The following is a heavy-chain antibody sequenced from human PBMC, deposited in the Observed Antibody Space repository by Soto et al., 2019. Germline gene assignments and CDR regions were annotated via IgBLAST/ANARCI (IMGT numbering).Heavy chain of an antibody. Sequence: QVQLVQSGAEVKKPGASVKVSCKASGYTFTSYGISWVRQAPGQGLEWMGWINVYNGNTNYAQMLQGRVTMTTDTSTSTAYLYLRSLRSDDTAVYFCARDTSRGEYDYWGQGTLVTVSS. CDR1: GYTFTSYG. CDR3: ARDTSRGEYDY. D-gene: IGHD3-10*01. CDR2: INVYNGNT. V-gene: IGHV1-18*01. J-gene: IGHJ4*02.